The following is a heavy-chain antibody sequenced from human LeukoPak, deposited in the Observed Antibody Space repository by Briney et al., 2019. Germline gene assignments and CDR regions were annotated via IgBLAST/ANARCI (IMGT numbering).Heavy chain of an antibody. CDR2: IKLDGSEK. CDR1: GFTFSSYW. J-gene: IGHJ1*01. Sequence: GGSLRLSCAASGFTFSSYWMSWVRQAPGKGLEWVANIKLDGSEKYYVDSVKGRFTISRDNAKNSLYLQMNSLRAEDTAVYYSSLEGSSWYRYFQHWGQGTLVTVSS. D-gene: IGHD6-13*01. CDR3: SLEGSSWYRYFQH. V-gene: IGHV3-7*05.